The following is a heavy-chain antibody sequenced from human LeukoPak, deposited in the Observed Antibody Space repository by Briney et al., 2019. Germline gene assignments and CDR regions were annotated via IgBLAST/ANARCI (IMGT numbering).Heavy chain of an antibody. CDR3: ARERGGEQASNFDY. D-gene: IGHD3-16*01. Sequence: ASVKVSCKASGYTFTSYGISWVRQAPGQGHEWMGWISAYNGNTHYAQMFQGRVTMTRDTSTSTAYMELRSLRSDDTAVYYCARERGGEQASNFDYWGQGTLVTVSS. V-gene: IGHV1-18*01. CDR2: ISAYNGNT. J-gene: IGHJ4*02. CDR1: GYTFTSYG.